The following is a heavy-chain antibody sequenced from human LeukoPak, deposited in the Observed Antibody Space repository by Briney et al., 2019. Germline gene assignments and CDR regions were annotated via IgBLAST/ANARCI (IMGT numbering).Heavy chain of an antibody. CDR1: GFTFSSYW. CDR2: IKQDGSEK. CDR3: ARDKSVGATPLDY. V-gene: IGHV3-7*05. J-gene: IGHJ4*02. D-gene: IGHD1-26*01. Sequence: GGSLRLSCAASGFTFSSYWMTWVRQAPGKGLERVANIKQDGSEKYYVDFVKGRFTISRDNAKRSLYLQMNSLRAEDTAVYYCARDKSVGATPLDYWGQGTLVTVSS.